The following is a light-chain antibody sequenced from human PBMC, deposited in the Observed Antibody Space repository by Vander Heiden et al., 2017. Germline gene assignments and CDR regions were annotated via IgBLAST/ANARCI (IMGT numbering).Light chain of an antibody. J-gene: IGLJ3*02. CDR1: ALPKQY. Sequence: SYELTQPPSVSVSPGQTARITCSGDALPKQYAYWYQQKPGQAPVLVIYKDSERPSGIPERFSGSSSGTTVTLTISGVQAEDEADYYCQSADSRWVFGGGTKLTVL. V-gene: IGLV3-25*03. CDR3: QSADSRWV. CDR2: KDS.